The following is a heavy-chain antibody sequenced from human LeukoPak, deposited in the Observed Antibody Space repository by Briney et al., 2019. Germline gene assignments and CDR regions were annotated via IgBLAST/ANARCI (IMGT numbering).Heavy chain of an antibody. V-gene: IGHV3-53*01. D-gene: IGHD2-15*01. J-gene: IGHJ3*02. CDR3: ARDGRYCSGGSCYSDAFDI. Sequence: TGGSLRLSCAASGFTVSSNYMSWDRQAPGKGLEWVSVIYSGGSTYYADSVKGRFTISRDNSKNTLYLQMNSLRAEDTAVYYCARDGRYCSGGSCYSDAFDIWGQGTMVTVSS. CDR2: IYSGGST. CDR1: GFTVSSNY.